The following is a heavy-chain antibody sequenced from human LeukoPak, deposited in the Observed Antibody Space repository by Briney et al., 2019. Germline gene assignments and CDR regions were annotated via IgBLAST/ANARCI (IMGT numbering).Heavy chain of an antibody. J-gene: IGHJ4*02. V-gene: IGHV3-33*01. Sequence: PGGSLRLSCAASGFTFSSYGMHWVRQAPGKGLEWVAVIWYDGSNKYYADSVKGRFTISRDNSKNTLYLQMNSLRAEDTAVYYCARLGSPYYYFDYWGQGTLVTVSS. D-gene: IGHD1-26*01. CDR1: GFTFSSYG. CDR2: IWYDGSNK. CDR3: ARLGSPYYYFDY.